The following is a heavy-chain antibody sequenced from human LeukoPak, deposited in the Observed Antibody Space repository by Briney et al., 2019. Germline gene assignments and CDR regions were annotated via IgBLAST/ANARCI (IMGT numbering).Heavy chain of an antibody. Sequence: GGSLRLSCAASGFTFSSYSMNWVRQAPGKGLEWVSSISSSSSYIYYADSVKGRFTISRDNAKNSLYLQMNSLRAEDTAVYYCARDLSGIAGYTYGRGIDYWGQGTLVTVSS. V-gene: IGHV3-21*01. J-gene: IGHJ4*02. CDR2: ISSSSSYI. D-gene: IGHD5-18*01. CDR3: ARDLSGIAGYTYGRGIDY. CDR1: GFTFSSYS.